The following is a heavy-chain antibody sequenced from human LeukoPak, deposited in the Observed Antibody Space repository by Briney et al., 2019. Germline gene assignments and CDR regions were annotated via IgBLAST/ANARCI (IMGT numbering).Heavy chain of an antibody. D-gene: IGHD1-26*01. V-gene: IGHV4-59*01. CDR2: VYYSGST. J-gene: IGHJ4*02. Sequence: SETLSLTCTVPGGSISSYYWSWIRQPPGKGLEWIGYVYYSGSTSYNPSLKSRVTISVDTSKNQFSLKLSSVTAADAAVYYCARGPGSGTYWAFDYWGQGTLVTVSS. CDR1: GGSISSYY. CDR3: ARGPGSGTYWAFDY.